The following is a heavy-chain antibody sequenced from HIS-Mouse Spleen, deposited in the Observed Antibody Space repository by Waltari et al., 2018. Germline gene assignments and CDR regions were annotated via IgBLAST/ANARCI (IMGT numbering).Heavy chain of an antibody. D-gene: IGHD7-27*01. CDR3: ARGGNWDDAFDI. V-gene: IGHV1-58*02. J-gene: IGHJ3*02. CDR2: IVVGSGNT. Sequence: QMQLVQSGPEVKKPGTSVKVSCKASGFTFTSSAMQWVRQARGQRLEWIGWIVVGSGNTNYAQKFQERVTMTRDTSISTAYMELSRLRSDDTAVYYCARGGNWDDAFDIWGQGTMVTVSS. CDR1: GFTFTSSA.